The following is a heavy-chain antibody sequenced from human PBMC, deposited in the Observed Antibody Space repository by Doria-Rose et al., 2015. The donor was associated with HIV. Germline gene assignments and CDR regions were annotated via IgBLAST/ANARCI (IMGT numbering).Heavy chain of an antibody. CDR1: GVSLSSPGMG. Sequence: VTLKESGPVLVKPTETLTLTCTVSGVSLSSPGMGVSWIRQPPGKALEWLANILSDDERSYNTSLKSRLTISRGTSKSQVVLTMTDMDPVDTATYYCARIKSSRWYHKYYFDFWGQGTLVIVS. CDR2: ILSDDER. V-gene: IGHV2-26*01. D-gene: IGHD6-13*01. J-gene: IGHJ4*02. CDR3: ARIKSSRWYHKYYFDF.